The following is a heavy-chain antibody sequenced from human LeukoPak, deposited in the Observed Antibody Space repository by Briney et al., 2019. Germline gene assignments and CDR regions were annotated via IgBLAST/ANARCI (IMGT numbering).Heavy chain of an antibody. D-gene: IGHD2-2*01. CDR3: ARDLGYCSSTSCYPFGWFDP. V-gene: IGHV1-46*01. CDR2: IGPSGGST. J-gene: IGHJ5*02. Sequence: ASVKVSCKASGYTFTSYYMHWVRQAPGQGLEWMGIIGPSGGSTSYAQKFQGRVTMTRDTSTSTVYMELSSLRSEDTAVYYCARDLGYCSSTSCYPFGWFDPWGQGTLVTVSS. CDR1: GYTFTSYY.